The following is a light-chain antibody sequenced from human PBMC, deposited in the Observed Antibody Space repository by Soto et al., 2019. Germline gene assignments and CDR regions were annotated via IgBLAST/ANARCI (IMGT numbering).Light chain of an antibody. CDR1: QSVSSSY. V-gene: IGKV3-20*01. J-gene: IGKJ4*01. Sequence: EIVLTQSPGTLSLSPGERATLSCRASQSVSSSYLAWYQQKPGQAPRLLIYGASSRATGIPDRFRGSGSGTDFTLTISSMEPEDFAVYYCQQYGSSPPITFGGGTKVEI. CDR3: QQYGSSPPIT. CDR2: GAS.